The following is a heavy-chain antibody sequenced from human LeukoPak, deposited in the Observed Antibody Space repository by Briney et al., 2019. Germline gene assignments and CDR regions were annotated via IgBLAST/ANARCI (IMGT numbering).Heavy chain of an antibody. Sequence: GGSLRLSCASSEFMFKNYAVSWVRQAPGKGLEWVSGIGGSGETTYYADSVKGRLAISRDNSKNTVYLQIDSLRVEDTAVFYCVFRVRFGLNYMDVGGKGTTVSVSS. V-gene: IGHV3-23*01. D-gene: IGHD3-10*01. J-gene: IGHJ6*04. CDR1: EFMFKNYA. CDR3: VFRVRFGLNYMDV. CDR2: IGGSGETT.